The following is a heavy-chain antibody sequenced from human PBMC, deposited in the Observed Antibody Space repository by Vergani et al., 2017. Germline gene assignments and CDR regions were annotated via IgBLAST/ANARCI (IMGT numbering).Heavy chain of an antibody. CDR3: ASDTHSGQRADR. D-gene: IGHD6-19*01. Sequence: QVQLQESGPRLVKPSETLSLICSVSGHSISSGYFWCWIRQSPGKGLEWLGTIDRTGRTHLSPSLKSRLTISVDTTKNQFSLRLTSAMAADTAVDYCASDTHSGQRADRWGQGILVTVTS. J-gene: IGHJ5*02. CDR1: GHSISSGYF. V-gene: IGHV4-38-2*02. CDR2: IDRTGRT.